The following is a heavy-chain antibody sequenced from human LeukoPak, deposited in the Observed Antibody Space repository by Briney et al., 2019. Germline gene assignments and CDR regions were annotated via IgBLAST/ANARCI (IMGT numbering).Heavy chain of an antibody. CDR2: IVGSSTST. Sequence: GGSLRLSYAPSGFTFSNSAMSCVRQAPGKGLEWVSAIVGSSTSTYYADFVKGRFTISRDNSKNTLFLQMNSLRADDTAIYYCAKYYYDYTGYYYHSWGQGTLVTVSS. D-gene: IGHD3-22*01. J-gene: IGHJ4*02. V-gene: IGHV3-23*01. CDR1: GFTFSNSA. CDR3: AKYYYDYTGYYYHS.